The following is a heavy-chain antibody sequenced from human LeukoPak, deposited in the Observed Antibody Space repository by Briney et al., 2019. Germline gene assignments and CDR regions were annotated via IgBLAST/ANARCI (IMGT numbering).Heavy chain of an antibody. D-gene: IGHD5-18*01. CDR3: ARDPVYSYGKGPNYYYYMDV. CDR1: GLTFSSHW. J-gene: IGHJ6*03. V-gene: IGHV3-7*01. Sequence: GGSLRLSCVASGLTFSSHWMSWVRQAPGKGLEWVANMNQDGSGKYYVDSVKGRFIISRDNAKNSLYLQMYSLRAEDTAVYYCARDPVYSYGKGPNYYYYMDVWGKGTTVTVSS. CDR2: MNQDGSGK.